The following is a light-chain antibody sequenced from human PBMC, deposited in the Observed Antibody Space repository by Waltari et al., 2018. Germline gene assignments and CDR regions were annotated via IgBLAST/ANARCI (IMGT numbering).Light chain of an antibody. V-gene: IGKV3-15*01. CDR2: GAS. CDR3: QQYNTWPLT. Sequence: EIVMTQSPATLSVSPGERATLSCRASQSVSSNLAWYQQKPGQAPRLLIYGASTRATGITARFSGSGSGIAFTLTIIRLQSEDVAVYYCQQYNTWPLTFGGGTKGEIK. J-gene: IGKJ4*01. CDR1: QSVSSN.